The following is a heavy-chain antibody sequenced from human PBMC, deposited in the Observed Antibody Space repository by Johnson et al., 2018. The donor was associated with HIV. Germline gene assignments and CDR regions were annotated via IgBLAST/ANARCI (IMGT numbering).Heavy chain of an antibody. CDR3: ARARGDFWSGYPAFDI. V-gene: IGHV3-64*01. Sequence: VQLVESGGGLVQPGGSLRLSCVASGSTASSTYITWVRQAPGKGLEYVSAISSNGGSTYYANSGKGRFTISRDNSKNTLYLQMGSLGAEDMAVYYCARARGDFWSGYPAFDIWGQGTMVTVSS. CDR1: GSTASSTY. D-gene: IGHD3-3*01. J-gene: IGHJ3*02. CDR2: ISSNGGST.